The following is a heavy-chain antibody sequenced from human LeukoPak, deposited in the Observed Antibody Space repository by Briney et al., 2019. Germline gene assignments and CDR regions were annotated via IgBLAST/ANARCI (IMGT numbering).Heavy chain of an antibody. CDR3: ARRGPYDFWSGYYRDAFDI. CDR2: INHSGST. Sequence: PSETLSLTCAVYGGSFSGYYWSWIRQPPGKGLEWIGEINHSGSTNYNPCLKSRVTISVDTCKNQFSLKPSSVTAADTAVYYCARRGPYDFWSGYYRDAFDIWGQGTMLTVSS. V-gene: IGHV4-34*01. D-gene: IGHD3-3*01. CDR1: GGSFSGYY. J-gene: IGHJ3*02.